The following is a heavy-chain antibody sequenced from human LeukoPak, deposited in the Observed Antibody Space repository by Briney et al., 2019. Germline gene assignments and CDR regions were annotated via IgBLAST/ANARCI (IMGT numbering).Heavy chain of an antibody. V-gene: IGHV4-61*02. J-gene: IGHJ4*02. CDR3: ARASGRGYYDSSGYYFDY. D-gene: IGHD3-22*01. CDR2: IYTSGTT. Sequence: SETLSLTCTVSGGSISSGGYYWSWIRQPVGKGLEWIGRIYTSGTTNYNPSLKSRVTISVDTSKNQFSLKLSSVTAADTAVYYCARASGRGYYDSSGYYFDYWGQGTLVTVSS. CDR1: GGSISSGGYY.